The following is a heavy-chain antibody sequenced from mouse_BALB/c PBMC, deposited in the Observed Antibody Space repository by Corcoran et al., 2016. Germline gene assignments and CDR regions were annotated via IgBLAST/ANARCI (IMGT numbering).Heavy chain of an antibody. CDR2: INTYTGEP. J-gene: IGHJ4*01. CDR3: AREPYASDF. V-gene: IGHV9-3-1*01. Sequence: QIQLVQSGPELEKPGKTVKISCKPSGYTFTNNGMNWVKQAPGKGLKWMGWINTYTGEPTYADDFKGRFDFSLEPSASTTYLQINNLKHEDTATYFCAREPYASDFWGQGTAVTVSS. CDR1: GYTFTNNG.